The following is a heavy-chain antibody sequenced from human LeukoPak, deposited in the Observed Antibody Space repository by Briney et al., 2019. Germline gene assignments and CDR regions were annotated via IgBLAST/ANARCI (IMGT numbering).Heavy chain of an antibody. V-gene: IGHV3-53*05. D-gene: IGHD4-17*01. CDR2: IYSGGST. CDR1: GFTFSSNY. Sequence: PGGSLRLSCAASGFTFSSNYMSWVRQAPGKGLEWVSVIYSGGSTYYADSVKGRFTISRDNSKNTLYLQMNSLRVEDTAVYYCARESAVTMADYGMDVWGQGTTVTVSS. CDR3: ARESAVTMADYGMDV. J-gene: IGHJ6*02.